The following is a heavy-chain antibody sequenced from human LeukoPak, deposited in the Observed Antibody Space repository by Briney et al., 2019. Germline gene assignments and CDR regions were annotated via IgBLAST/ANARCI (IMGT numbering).Heavy chain of an antibody. CDR3: ARESHYYDSSGPHAFDI. CDR2: IYYSGST. J-gene: IGHJ3*02. Sequence: PSETLSLTCTVSGGSISSYYWSWIRQPPGKGLEWIGYIYYSGSTNYNPSLKSRVTISVDTSKNQFSLKLSSVTAAGTAVYYCARESHYYDSSGPHAFDIWGQGTMVTVSS. V-gene: IGHV4-59*01. CDR1: GGSISSYY. D-gene: IGHD3-22*01.